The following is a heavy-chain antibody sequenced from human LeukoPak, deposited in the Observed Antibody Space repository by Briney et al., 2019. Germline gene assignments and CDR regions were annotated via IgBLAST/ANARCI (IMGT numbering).Heavy chain of an antibody. CDR2: IKQDGNEI. V-gene: IGHV3-7*01. CDR1: GFTFSSYW. D-gene: IGHD6-19*01. J-gene: IGHJ4*02. CDR3: ARSNGEVAGEFDF. Sequence: GGSLRLSSAASGFTFSSYWMNWVRQAPGKGLEWVANIKQDGNEIYSLDSVKGRFTISRDNARNSLYLQMNSLRVEDTAVYYCARSNGEVAGEFDFWGQGTLVTVSS.